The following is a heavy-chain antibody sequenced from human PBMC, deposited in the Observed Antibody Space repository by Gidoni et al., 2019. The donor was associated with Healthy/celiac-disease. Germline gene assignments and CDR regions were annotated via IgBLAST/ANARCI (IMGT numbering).Heavy chain of an antibody. J-gene: IGHJ3*02. D-gene: IGHD3-22*01. V-gene: IGHV3-23*01. CDR2: ISGSGGST. CDR1: GFTFSSYA. CDR3: AKDSTYYYDSSGYPDDAFDI. Sequence: EVQLLESGGGLVQPGGSLRLSCAASGFTFSSYAMSWVRQAPGKGLEWVSAISGSGGSTYYADSVKGRFTISRDNSKNTLYLQMNSLRAEDTAVYYCAKDSTYYYDSSGYPDDAFDIWGQGTMVTVSS.